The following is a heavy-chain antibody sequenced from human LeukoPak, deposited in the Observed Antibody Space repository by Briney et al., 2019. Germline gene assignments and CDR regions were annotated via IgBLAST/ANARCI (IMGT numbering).Heavy chain of an antibody. CDR3: ARGVGYYDSSGTIDY. Sequence: PGRSLRLSCAASGFTFSSYGMHWVRQAPGKGQEWVAVVWYDGSKKYSADSVKGRITISRDDSKNTLYLQMNSLRAEDTAVYYCARGVGYYDSSGTIDYWGQGTLVTVSS. CDR2: VWYDGSKK. CDR1: GFTFSSYG. J-gene: IGHJ4*02. V-gene: IGHV3-33*01. D-gene: IGHD3-22*01.